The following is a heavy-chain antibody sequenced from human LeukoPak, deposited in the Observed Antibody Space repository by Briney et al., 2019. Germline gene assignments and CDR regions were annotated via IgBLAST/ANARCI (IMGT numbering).Heavy chain of an antibody. D-gene: IGHD4-17*01. V-gene: IGHV3-21*01. Sequence: GRSLRLSCATSGFTFSSYSMNWVRQAPGKGLEWVSSISSSSSYIYYADSVKGRFTISRDNAKNSLYLQMNSLRAEDTAVYFCAREISYGDYPSGDAFDIWGQGTMVTVSS. CDR1: GFTFSSYS. J-gene: IGHJ3*02. CDR3: AREISYGDYPSGDAFDI. CDR2: ISSSSSYI.